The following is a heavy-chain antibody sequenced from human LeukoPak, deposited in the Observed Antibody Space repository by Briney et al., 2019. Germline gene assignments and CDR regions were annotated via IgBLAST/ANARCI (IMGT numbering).Heavy chain of an antibody. V-gene: IGHV3-48*03. CDR2: ISSSGSTI. D-gene: IGHD6-19*01. CDR1: GFTFSSYE. Sequence: PGGSLRLSCAASGFTFSSYEMNWVRQAPGKGLEWVSYISSSGSTIYYADSVKGRFTISRDNAKNSLYLQMNSLRAEDMALYYCAKVRGRLYPVAGNWEFDYWGQGTLVTVSS. CDR3: AKVRGRLYPVAGNWEFDY. J-gene: IGHJ4*02.